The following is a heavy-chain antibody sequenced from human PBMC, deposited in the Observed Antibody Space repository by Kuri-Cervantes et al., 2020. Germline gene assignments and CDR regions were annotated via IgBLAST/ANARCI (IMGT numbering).Heavy chain of an antibody. CDR2: ISYDGGNK. D-gene: IGHD1-1*01. Sequence: GESLKISCAASGFTFSSYAMHWVRQAPGKGLEWVAVISYDGGNKYYADSVKGRFTISRDNSKNTLYLQMNSLRAGDTAVYYCARVSTNWNHPDYWGQGTLVTVSS. CDR1: GFTFSSYA. J-gene: IGHJ4*02. CDR3: ARVSTNWNHPDY. V-gene: IGHV3-30-3*01.